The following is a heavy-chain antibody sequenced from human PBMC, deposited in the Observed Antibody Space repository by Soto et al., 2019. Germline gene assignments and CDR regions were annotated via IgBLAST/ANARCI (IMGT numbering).Heavy chain of an antibody. V-gene: IGHV4-59*01. J-gene: IGHJ5*02. CDR1: GGSISSYY. CDR3: AGDDSYGDENWFDP. Sequence: PSETLSLTCTVSGGSISSYYWSWIRQPPGKGLEWIGYIYYSGSTNYNPSLKSRVTISVDTSKNQFSLKLSSVTAADTAVYYCAGDDSYGDENWFDPWGQGTLVTVSS. CDR2: IYYSGST. D-gene: IGHD4-17*01.